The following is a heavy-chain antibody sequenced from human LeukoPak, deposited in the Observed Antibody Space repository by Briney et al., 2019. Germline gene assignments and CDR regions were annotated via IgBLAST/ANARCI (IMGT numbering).Heavy chain of an antibody. V-gene: IGHV3-30*04. CDR2: ISYDGSNK. CDR3: ARDVSGAAAGPFDY. J-gene: IGHJ4*02. CDR1: GFTFSRYV. D-gene: IGHD6-13*01. Sequence: GGSLRLSCAASGFTFSRYVMHWVRQAPGKGLEWEAVISYDGSNKYYADSVKGRFTISRDNSKNTLYLQMNSLRDEDTAVYYCARDVSGAAAGPFDYWGQGTLVTVSS.